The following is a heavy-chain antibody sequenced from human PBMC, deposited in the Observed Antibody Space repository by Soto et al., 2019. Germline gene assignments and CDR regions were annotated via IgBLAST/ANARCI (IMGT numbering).Heavy chain of an antibody. Sequence: GGSLRLSCAASGFTFGSYGIHWVRQAPGKGLEWVAGISYNGGYRSYAESVKGRFTVSRDNSKNTAYLEMNGLRGEDTALYYCAKGDYWSSPPIPEFDYWGKGTLVTVSS. V-gene: IGHV3-30*18. CDR3: AKGDYWSSPPIPEFDY. CDR2: ISYNGGYR. CDR1: GFTFGSYG. D-gene: IGHD1-26*01. J-gene: IGHJ4*02.